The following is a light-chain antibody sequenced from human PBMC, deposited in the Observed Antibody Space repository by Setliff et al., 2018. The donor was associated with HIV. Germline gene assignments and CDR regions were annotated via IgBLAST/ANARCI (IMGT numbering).Light chain of an antibody. Sequence: QSALAQPASVSGSPGQSITISRTGTSRDVGGYNYVSWYQQHPGKAPKLIIYEVRNRPSGVSNRFSGSKSGNTASLTISGLQTEDEGDYYCSSYAITNTLPFGTGTKVTVL. CDR2: EVR. CDR3: SSYAITNTLP. CDR1: SRDVGGYNY. V-gene: IGLV2-14*01. J-gene: IGLJ1*01.